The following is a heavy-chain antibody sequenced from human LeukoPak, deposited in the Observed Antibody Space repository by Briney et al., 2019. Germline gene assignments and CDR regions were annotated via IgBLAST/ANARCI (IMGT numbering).Heavy chain of an antibody. Sequence: GGCLRPSCAASKFTSSILAMSCVRQAPGKGREWVSSIPSAGEPTWYAGSVNVRFNISRDNSKNTVYLQMNSLRVEDTAVYYCAKDRPHYYRTDRHYYRRDGDSWGQGALVTVSS. CDR1: KFTSSILA. D-gene: IGHD3-10*01. CDR2: IPSAGEPT. J-gene: IGHJ5*01. V-gene: IGHV3-23*01. CDR3: AKDRPHYYRTDRHYYRRDGDS.